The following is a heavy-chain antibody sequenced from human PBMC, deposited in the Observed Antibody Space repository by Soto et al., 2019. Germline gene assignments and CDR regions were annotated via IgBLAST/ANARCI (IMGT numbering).Heavy chain of an antibody. CDR3: AKSGLRFLEWSHRAWMDV. D-gene: IGHD3-3*01. Sequence: GGSLRLSCAASGFTFSSYAMSWVRQAPGKGLEWVSAISGSGGSTYYADSVKGRFTISRDNSKNTLYLQMNSLRAEDTAVYYCAKSGLRFLEWSHRAWMDVWGKGTTVTVSS. CDR1: GFTFSSYA. CDR2: ISGSGGST. V-gene: IGHV3-23*01. J-gene: IGHJ6*04.